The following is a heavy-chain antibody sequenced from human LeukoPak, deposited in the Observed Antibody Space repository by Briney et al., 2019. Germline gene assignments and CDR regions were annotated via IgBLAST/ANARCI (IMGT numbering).Heavy chain of an antibody. CDR3: ARGGGNFDY. D-gene: IGHD2-15*01. Sequence: GGSLRLSCAASEFTFSSYTINWVRQAPGKGLEWASSISSTSTYISYADSVKGRFTISRDDAKNSLYLQMNSLRAEDTAVYYCARGGGNFDYWGQGTLVTVSS. J-gene: IGHJ4*02. V-gene: IGHV3-21*01. CDR2: ISSTSTYI. CDR1: EFTFSSYT.